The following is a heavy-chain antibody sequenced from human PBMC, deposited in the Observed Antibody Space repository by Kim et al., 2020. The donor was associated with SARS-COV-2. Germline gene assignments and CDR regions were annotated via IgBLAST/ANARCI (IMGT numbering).Heavy chain of an antibody. J-gene: IGHJ6*02. Sequence: VKGRFTISRDNAKNSLYLQMNSLRAEDTAVYYCARPMGATIDYYYGMAVWGQGTTVTVSS. CDR3: ARPMGATIDYYYGMAV. D-gene: IGHD1-26*01. V-gene: IGHV3-21*01.